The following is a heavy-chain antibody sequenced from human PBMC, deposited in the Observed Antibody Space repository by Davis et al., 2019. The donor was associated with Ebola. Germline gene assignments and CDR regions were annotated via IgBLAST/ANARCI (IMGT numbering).Heavy chain of an antibody. J-gene: IGHJ4*02. CDR1: GFTFSTYS. Sequence: PGGSLRLSCAASGFTFSTYSMSWVRQAPGKGLEWVSSISSDSDYIYNADSAKGRFTISRDNSRNTLYLQMNSLRAEDTGVYYCANLYILYAARFDSWGQGILVTVSS. V-gene: IGHV3-21*04. D-gene: IGHD2-8*01. CDR3: ANLYILYAARFDS. CDR2: ISSDSDYI.